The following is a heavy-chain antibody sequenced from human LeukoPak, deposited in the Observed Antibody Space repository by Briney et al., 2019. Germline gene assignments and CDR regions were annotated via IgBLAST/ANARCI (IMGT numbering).Heavy chain of an antibody. CDR2: ISGSGGST. Sequence: GGSLRLSCAASGFTFSSYSMNWVRQAPGKGLEWVSAISGSGGSTYYADSVKGRFTISRDNSKNTLYLQMNSLRAEDTAVYYCAGIAAAGLGIDYWGQGTLVTVSS. J-gene: IGHJ4*02. CDR3: AGIAAAGLGIDY. V-gene: IGHV3-23*01. D-gene: IGHD6-13*01. CDR1: GFTFSSYS.